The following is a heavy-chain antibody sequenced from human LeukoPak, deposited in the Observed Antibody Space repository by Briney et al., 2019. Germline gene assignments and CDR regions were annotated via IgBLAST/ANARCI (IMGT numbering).Heavy chain of an antibody. V-gene: IGHV4-59*01. CDR3: ARGVRTMVRGVMVVSAFDI. CDR2: ICYSGST. D-gene: IGHD3-10*01. Sequence: SPSETLSLTCTVSGGSISSYYWSWIRQPPGKGLEWIGYICYSGSTNYNPSLKSRVTISVDTSKNQFSLKLSSVTAADTAVYYCARGVRTMVRGVMVVSAFDIWGQGTMVTVSS. J-gene: IGHJ3*02. CDR1: GGSISSYY.